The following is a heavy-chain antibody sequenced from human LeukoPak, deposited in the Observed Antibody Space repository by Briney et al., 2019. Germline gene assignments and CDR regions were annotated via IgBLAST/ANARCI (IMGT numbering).Heavy chain of an antibody. V-gene: IGHV3-9*01. CDR1: GFTFDDYA. CDR3: AKDMDGSAFYGMDV. Sequence: GRSLRLSCAASGFTFDDYAMHWVRQAPGKGLEWVSGISWNSGSIGYADSVKGRFTISRDNVKDSLYLQMNSLRAEGTALYYCAKDMDGSAFYGMDVWGQGTTVTVSS. J-gene: IGHJ6*02. D-gene: IGHD3-10*01. CDR2: ISWNSGSI.